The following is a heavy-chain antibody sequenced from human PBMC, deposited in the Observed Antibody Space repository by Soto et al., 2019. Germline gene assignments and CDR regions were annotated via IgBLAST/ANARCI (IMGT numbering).Heavy chain of an antibody. V-gene: IGHV3-30*18. CDR2: ISYDGSNK. Sequence: QVQLVESGGGVVQPGRSLRLSCAASGFTFSSYGMHWVRQAPGKGLEWVAVISYDGSNKYYADSVKGRFTISRDNSKNTLYLQMNSLRAEDTAVYYCAKGGDYYDSSRDCMDVWGQGTKVTVSS. CDR3: AKGGDYYDSSRDCMDV. J-gene: IGHJ6*02. CDR1: GFTFSSYG. D-gene: IGHD3-22*01.